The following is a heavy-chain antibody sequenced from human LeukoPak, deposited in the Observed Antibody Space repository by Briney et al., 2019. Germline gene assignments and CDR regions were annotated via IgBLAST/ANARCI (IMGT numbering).Heavy chain of an antibody. J-gene: IGHJ4*02. CDR3: ARVGRLGYEGD. Sequence: PGGSVRLSCAASGLTFDDYGKSWLRQAPGKGLECVSDINWYGGSTGCADSVKGRFTLSRDNAKNSLYLQNNSLRAEDKGLFHCARVGRLGYEGDWLRGTRVTVSS. V-gene: IGHV3-20*01. CDR1: GLTFDDYG. D-gene: IGHD2-2*01. CDR2: INWYGGST.